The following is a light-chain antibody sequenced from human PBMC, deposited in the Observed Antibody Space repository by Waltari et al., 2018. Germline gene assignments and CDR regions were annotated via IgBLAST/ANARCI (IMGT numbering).Light chain of an antibody. Sequence: IVMTQSPDSLAVSLGERATINCKSRQSVLYSSNNKNYLAWYQQKPGQPPKLLIYWASTRESGVPDRFSGSGSGTEFTLTISSLQAEDVAVYYCQQYYSHVRTFGQGTKVEVK. CDR2: WAS. V-gene: IGKV4-1*01. CDR1: QSVLYSSNNKNY. CDR3: QQYYSHVRT. J-gene: IGKJ1*01.